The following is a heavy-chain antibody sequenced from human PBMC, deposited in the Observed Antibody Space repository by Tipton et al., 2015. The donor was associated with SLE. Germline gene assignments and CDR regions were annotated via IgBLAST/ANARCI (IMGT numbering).Heavy chain of an antibody. Sequence: SLRLSCAASGFTFSDYYISWIRQAPGKGLEWVSYISSSGSTIYYADSVKGRFTISRDNAKNSLYLQMNSLRAEDTALYYCAKARSYYGMDVWGQGTTVTVSS. CDR1: GFTFSDYY. V-gene: IGHV3-11*01. J-gene: IGHJ6*02. CDR3: AKARSYYGMDV. CDR2: ISSSGSTI.